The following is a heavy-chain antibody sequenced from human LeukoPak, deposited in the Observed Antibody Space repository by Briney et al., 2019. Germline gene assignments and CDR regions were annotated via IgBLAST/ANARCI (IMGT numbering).Heavy chain of an antibody. V-gene: IGHV5-10-1*01. J-gene: IGHJ4*02. CDR1: DSSLTFYW. D-gene: IGHD3-16*01. CDR3: TWGTSSTKIDS. CDR2: IALSDSQA. Sequence: GESLKISCKDFDSSLTFYWISWVRQMPGKGLEWMGKIALSDSQATYNPSFQGHVTISADKSINTVYLYWSSLEAPDTAMYYCTWGTSSTKIDSWGQGTLVTVSS.